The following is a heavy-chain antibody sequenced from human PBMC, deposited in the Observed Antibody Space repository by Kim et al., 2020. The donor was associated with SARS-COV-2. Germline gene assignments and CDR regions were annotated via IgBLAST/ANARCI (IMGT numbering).Heavy chain of an antibody. CDR3: ARGPSSSSHYGMDV. D-gene: IGHD6-13*01. V-gene: IGHV4-34*01. CDR1: GGSFSGYY. J-gene: IGHJ6*02. Sequence: SETLSLTCAVYGGSFSGYYWSWIRQPPGKGLEWIGEINHSGSTNYNPSLKSRVTISVDTSKNQFSLKLSSVTAADTAVYYCARGPSSSSHYGMDVWGQGTTVTVSS. CDR2: INHSGST.